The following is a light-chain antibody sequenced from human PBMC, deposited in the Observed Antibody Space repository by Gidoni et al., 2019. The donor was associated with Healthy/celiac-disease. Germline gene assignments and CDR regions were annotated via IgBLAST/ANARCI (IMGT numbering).Light chain of an antibody. V-gene: IGKV1-39*01. CDR1: QSISSY. J-gene: IGKJ4*01. CDR3: QQSYSTPTT. Sequence: DIQMTQSPSSLSASVGDRVTITCRASQSISSYLNWYQQKPGKAPKLLIYAASSLQSGVPSRFSGSGSGTDFTLTISSLQPEDFATYYCQQSYSTPTTIXGXTKVEIK. CDR2: AAS.